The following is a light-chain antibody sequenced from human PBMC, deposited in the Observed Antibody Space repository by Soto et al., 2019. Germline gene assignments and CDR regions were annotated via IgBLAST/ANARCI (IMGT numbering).Light chain of an antibody. CDR3: QKYDNLPCT. CDR2: STS. V-gene: IGKV3-20*01. J-gene: IGKJ2*02. CDR1: QSLSTDD. Sequence: EVVLTQSPGTLSLSPGETASLSCRASQSLSTDDFAWYQQKPGQAPRLLIFSTSRRISGVPDRFSASGSGTDFTLTISRLEPEEFAMYYCQKYDNLPCTFGQGTKLEIK.